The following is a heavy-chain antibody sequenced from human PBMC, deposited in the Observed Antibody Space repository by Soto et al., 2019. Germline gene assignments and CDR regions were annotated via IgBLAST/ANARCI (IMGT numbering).Heavy chain of an antibody. J-gene: IGHJ4*02. V-gene: IGHV3-23*01. D-gene: IGHD3-22*01. Sequence: GGSLRLSCAASGFTFSSYAMSWVRQAPGKGLEWVSAISGSGGSTYYADSVKGRFTISRDNSKNTQYLQMSSLRADDTAVYYFVKGEYYYDSSGYYPFDYWGQGTLVTVSS. CDR3: VKGEYYYDSSGYYPFDY. CDR1: GFTFSSYA. CDR2: ISGSGGST.